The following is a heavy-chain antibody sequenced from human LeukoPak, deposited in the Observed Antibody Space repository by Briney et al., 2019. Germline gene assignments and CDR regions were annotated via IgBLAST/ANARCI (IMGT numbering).Heavy chain of an antibody. J-gene: IGHJ6*03. CDR2: IKQDGSEK. Sequence: GGSLRLSCAASRFTFSGYWMSWVRQSPGKGLEWVANIKQDGSEKYYVDSVKGRFTISRDNAKNSLYLQMNSLRAEDTAVYYCARDKFPLHYYYYMDVWGKGTTVTVSS. CDR3: ARDKFPLHYYYYMDV. V-gene: IGHV3-7*01. CDR1: RFTFSGYW.